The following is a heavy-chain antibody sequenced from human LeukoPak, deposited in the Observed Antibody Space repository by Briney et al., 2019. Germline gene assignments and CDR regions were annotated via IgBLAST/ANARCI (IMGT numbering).Heavy chain of an antibody. CDR3: ARHSREITTDAFDI. Sequence: SETLSLTCTVAGGSISSYYWSWIRQPPGKGLEWIGYIYYSGSTNYNPSLKSRVTISVDTSKNQFSLQLSSVTAADTAVYYCARHSREITTDAFDIWGQGTMVTVSS. V-gene: IGHV4-59*08. CDR1: GGSISSYY. J-gene: IGHJ3*02. CDR2: IYYSGST. D-gene: IGHD3-22*01.